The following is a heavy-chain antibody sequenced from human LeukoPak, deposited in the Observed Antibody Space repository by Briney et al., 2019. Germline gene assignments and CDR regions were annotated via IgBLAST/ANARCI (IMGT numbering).Heavy chain of an antibody. V-gene: IGHV1-46*01. D-gene: IGHD1-7*01. Sequence: ASVTVSCKASGDAFTTDYIHWVRQGPGQGPEWMGVSNPSGGSTTNAQKFQGRVTMTRDTSTSTAYMELRSLRSDDTAVYYCARMAGTPPLNYYYYMDVWGKGTTVTVSS. J-gene: IGHJ6*03. CDR3: ARMAGTPPLNYYYYMDV. CDR2: SNPSGGST. CDR1: GDAFTTDY.